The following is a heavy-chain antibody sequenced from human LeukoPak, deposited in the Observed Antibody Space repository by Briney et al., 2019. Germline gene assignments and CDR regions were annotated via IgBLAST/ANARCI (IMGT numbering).Heavy chain of an antibody. Sequence: ASVKVSCKASGYTFTSYYMHWVRQAPGQGLEWMGIINPSGGSTSYAQKFQGRVTMTRDTSTSTVYMELSSLRSEDTAVYYCARDPTTVTTDNWFDPWGQGTLVTVSS. CDR2: INPSGGST. J-gene: IGHJ5*02. CDR3: ARDPTTVTTDNWFDP. CDR1: GYTFTSYY. D-gene: IGHD4-17*01. V-gene: IGHV1-46*01.